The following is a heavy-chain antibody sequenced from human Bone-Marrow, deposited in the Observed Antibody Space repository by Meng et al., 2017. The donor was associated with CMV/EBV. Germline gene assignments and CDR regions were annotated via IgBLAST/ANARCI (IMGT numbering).Heavy chain of an antibody. CDR1: GFTFSSYS. J-gene: IGHJ4*02. Sequence: GESLKISCAASGFTFSSYSMTWIRQAPGKGLEWVSYISSSGTTIYYADSVKGRFTISRDNAKNSLYLQMNSLRAEDTALYYCARASQWGVGAADDWGQGTLVTVSS. CDR2: ISSSGTTI. CDR3: ARASQWGVGAADD. V-gene: IGHV3-48*04. D-gene: IGHD1-26*01.